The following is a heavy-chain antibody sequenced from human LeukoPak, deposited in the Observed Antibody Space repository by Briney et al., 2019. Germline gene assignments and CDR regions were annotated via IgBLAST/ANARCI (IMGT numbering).Heavy chain of an antibody. V-gene: IGHV1-2*02. Sequence: ASVKVSCKAFGYTFTTHNIHWVRQAPGQGLEWMGWINPNTGRTNYAQKFQGRVTMTRDTSISTAYMELSRLRSDDTAVYFCATRCDNSSDYTYYFDHGGQGTRVTVSS. CDR3: ATRCDNSSDYTYYFDH. CDR2: INPNTGRT. CDR1: GYTFTTHN. J-gene: IGHJ4*02. D-gene: IGHD3-22*01.